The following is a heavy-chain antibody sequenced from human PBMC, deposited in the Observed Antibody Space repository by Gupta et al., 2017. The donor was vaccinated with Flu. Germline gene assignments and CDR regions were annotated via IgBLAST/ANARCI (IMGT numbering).Heavy chain of an antibody. D-gene: IGHD2-15*01. CDR2: FDPQEGGR. J-gene: IGHJ4*02. CDR1: TALS. V-gene: IGHV1-24*01. Sequence: TALSVNWVRQTPGKGREWMGAFDPQEGGRIYAQKFQGRVTVTEDPSTDTAYMELSSLRSEDTAVYDCATHELGYCSGGSGYSALDVWGQGTLVTVSS. CDR3: ATHELGYCSGGSGYSALDV.